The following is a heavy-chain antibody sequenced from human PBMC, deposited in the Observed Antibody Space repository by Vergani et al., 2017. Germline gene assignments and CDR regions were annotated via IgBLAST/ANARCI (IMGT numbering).Heavy chain of an antibody. J-gene: IGHJ4*02. V-gene: IGHV3-30-3*01. CDR1: GFTFSSYA. CDR3: ARGRARYCTNGVCYSSLDY. D-gene: IGHD2-8*01. Sequence: QVQLVESGGGVVQPGRSLRLSCAASGFTFSSYAMHWVRQAPGKGLEWVAVISYDGSNKYYADSVKGRFTISSDNYKNTLYLQMTSLRAEDTAVYYCARGRARYCTNGVCYSSLDYWGQGTLVTVSS. CDR2: ISYDGSNK.